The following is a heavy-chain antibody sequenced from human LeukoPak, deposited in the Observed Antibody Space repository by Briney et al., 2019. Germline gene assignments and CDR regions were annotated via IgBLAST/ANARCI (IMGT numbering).Heavy chain of an antibody. D-gene: IGHD3-22*01. V-gene: IGHV3-30*18. Sequence: GGSLRLSCAASGFTFSSYGMHWVRQAPGKGLEWVAVISYVGSNKYYADSVKGRFTISRDNSKNTLYLQMNSLRAEDTAVYYCAKDISYYYDSSGYPTMNWFDPWGQGTLVTVSS. CDR3: AKDISYYYDSSGYPTMNWFDP. J-gene: IGHJ5*02. CDR2: ISYVGSNK. CDR1: GFTFSSYG.